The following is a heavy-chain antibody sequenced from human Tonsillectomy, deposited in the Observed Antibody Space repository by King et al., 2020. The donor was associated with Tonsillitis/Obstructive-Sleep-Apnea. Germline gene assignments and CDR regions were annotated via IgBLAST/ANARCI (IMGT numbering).Heavy chain of an antibody. Sequence: VQLVESGGGLVQPGGSLRLSCVASGFTFSTYAMTWVRQAPGKGPEGVSGISGRNGGTYYADSAKGRFTISRDNSKNTLYLQMNSLRADDTALYYCAKDFAAVTGDPGSWGQGTLVTVSS. CDR3: AKDFAAVTGDPGS. D-gene: IGHD6-19*01. J-gene: IGHJ5*02. V-gene: IGHV3-23*04. CDR2: ISGRNGGT. CDR1: GFTFSTYA.